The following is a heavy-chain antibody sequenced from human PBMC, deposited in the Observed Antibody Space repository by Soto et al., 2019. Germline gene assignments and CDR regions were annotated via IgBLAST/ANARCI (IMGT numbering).Heavy chain of an antibody. J-gene: IGHJ5*02. D-gene: IGHD3-10*01. V-gene: IGHV4-39*01. Sequence: SETLSLTCTVSGGSISSSSYYWGWIRQPPGKGLEWIGSIYYSGGTYYNPSLKSRVTISVDTSKNQFSLKLSSVTAADTAVYYCARISWVRGVIVRWFDPWGQGTLVTVSS. CDR3: ARISWVRGVIVRWFDP. CDR2: IYYSGGT. CDR1: GGSISSSSYY.